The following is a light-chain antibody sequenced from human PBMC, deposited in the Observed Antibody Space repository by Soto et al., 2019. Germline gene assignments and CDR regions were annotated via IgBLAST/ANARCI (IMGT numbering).Light chain of an antibody. CDR3: QQYNNWPRT. Sequence: EIEITQSPATLSVSLRERATLSCRAQQSGSSNLAWYQQKPGQAPRLLIYGASTRATGIPARFSGSGSGTEFTLTISSLQSEDFAVYYCQQYNNWPRTFGQGTKVDIK. J-gene: IGKJ1*01. V-gene: IGKV3-15*01. CDR2: GAS. CDR1: QSGSSN.